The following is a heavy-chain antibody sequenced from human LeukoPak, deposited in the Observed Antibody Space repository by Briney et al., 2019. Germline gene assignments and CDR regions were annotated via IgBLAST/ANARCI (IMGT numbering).Heavy chain of an antibody. J-gene: IGHJ4*02. CDR1: GGTFSSYA. D-gene: IGHD5-18*01. Sequence: SVKVSCKASGGTFSSYAISWVRQAPGQGLEWMGGIIPIFGTANYAQKFQGRVTITADESTSTAYMELSSLGSEDTAVYYCVRRRMGPTSYGLDYWGQGTLVTVSS. CDR2: IIPIFGTA. CDR3: VRRRMGPTSYGLDY. V-gene: IGHV1-69*01.